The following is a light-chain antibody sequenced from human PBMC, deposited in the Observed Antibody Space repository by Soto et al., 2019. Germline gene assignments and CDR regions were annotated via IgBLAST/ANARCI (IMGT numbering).Light chain of an antibody. J-gene: IGKJ2*01. CDR3: QQYNNWSPYT. CDR2: GAS. V-gene: IGKV3-15*01. CDR1: QSVTNK. Sequence: EIVMTQSPATLSVFPGERATLSCRASQSVTNKLAWYQQKPGQPPRLLIYGASTRATGIPARFSGSGSGTEFILTISSLQSEDFAVYYCQQYNNWSPYTFGQGTKVDIK.